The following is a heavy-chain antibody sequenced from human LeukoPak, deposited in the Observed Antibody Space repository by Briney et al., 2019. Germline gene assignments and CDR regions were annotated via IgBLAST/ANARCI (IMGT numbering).Heavy chain of an antibody. CDR1: GYTFTSYG. V-gene: IGHV1-18*01. CDR2: ISAYNGNT. CDR3: ARGEGIESSGWTSFDY. D-gene: IGHD6-19*01. J-gene: IGHJ4*02. Sequence: GASVKVSCKASGYTFTSYGISWVRQAPGQGLEWMGWISAYNGNTNYAQELQGRVTMTTDTSTSTAYMELRSLRSDDTAVYYCARGEGIESSGWTSFDYWGQGTLVTVSS.